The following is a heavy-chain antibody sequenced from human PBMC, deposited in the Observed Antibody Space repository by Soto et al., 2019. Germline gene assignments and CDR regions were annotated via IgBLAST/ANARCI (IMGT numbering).Heavy chain of an antibody. D-gene: IGHD3-3*01. V-gene: IGHV3-23*01. J-gene: IGHJ4*02. CDR1: GFTFSSYA. CDR2: ISGGGGST. CDR3: AKGELLYNYDFWSKPDVYFDY. Sequence: GGSLRLSCAASGFTFSSYAMSWVRQAPGEGVGWVPAISGGGGSTYYADSVKGRFTISRDNSKNTLYLQMNSLRAEDTAVYYCAKGELLYNYDFWSKPDVYFDYWGQGTLVTVSS.